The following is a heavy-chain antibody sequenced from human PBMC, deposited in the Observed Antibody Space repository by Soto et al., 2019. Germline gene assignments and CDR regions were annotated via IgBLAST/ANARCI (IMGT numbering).Heavy chain of an antibody. Sequence: SETLSLTCTVSGGSISSYYLSWMRQPPGKGLEWIGYISYSGSTNYNPSLKSRVTISVDTSKNQLSLKLSSVTAADTAVYYCARVGRYYDSSGYSVDFWGQGTLVTVSS. J-gene: IGHJ4*02. D-gene: IGHD3-22*01. V-gene: IGHV4-59*01. CDR2: ISYSGST. CDR3: ARVGRYYDSSGYSVDF. CDR1: GGSISSYY.